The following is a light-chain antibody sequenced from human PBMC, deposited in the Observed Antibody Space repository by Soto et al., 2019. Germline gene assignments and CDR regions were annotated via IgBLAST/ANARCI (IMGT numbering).Light chain of an antibody. J-gene: IGLJ1*01. Sequence: QSVVPQPASVSGSPGQSITISCTGTSSDVGGYNYVSWYQQHSGKAPKLMIYDVSNRPSGVSNRFSGSKSGNTASLTISGLQAEDEADYYCGSYASSSTLYVFGTGTRSPS. CDR3: GSYASSSTLYV. CDR1: SSDVGGYNY. V-gene: IGLV2-14*01. CDR2: DVS.